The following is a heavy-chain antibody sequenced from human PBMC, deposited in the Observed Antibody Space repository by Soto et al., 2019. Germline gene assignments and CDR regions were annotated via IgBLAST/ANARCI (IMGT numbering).Heavy chain of an antibody. J-gene: IGHJ6*02. CDR2: ISYDGSNK. CDR3: AKDRAAAYYYGMDV. V-gene: IGHV3-30*18. D-gene: IGHD6-13*01. CDR1: GFTFSSYG. Sequence: QVQLVESGGGVVQPGRSLRLSCAASGFTFSSYGMHWVRQAPGKGLEWVAVISYDGSNKYYADSVKGRFTISRDNSKNTLYLQMNSLRAEDTAVYYCAKDRAAAYYYGMDVWGQGTTVTVSS.